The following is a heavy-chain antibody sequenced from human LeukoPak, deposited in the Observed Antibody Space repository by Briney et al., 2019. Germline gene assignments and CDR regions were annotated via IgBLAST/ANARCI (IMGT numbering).Heavy chain of an antibody. CDR2: TSGSGGST. D-gene: IGHD5-24*01. CDR3: ATERWLQYFDY. J-gene: IGHJ4*02. Sequence: GGSLRLSCAASGFTFSSYAMSWVRQAPGKGLEWVSATSGSGGSTYYADSVKGRFTISRDNSKNTLYLQMNSLRAEDTAVYFCATERWLQYFDYWGQGTLVTVSS. V-gene: IGHV3-23*01. CDR1: GFTFSSYA.